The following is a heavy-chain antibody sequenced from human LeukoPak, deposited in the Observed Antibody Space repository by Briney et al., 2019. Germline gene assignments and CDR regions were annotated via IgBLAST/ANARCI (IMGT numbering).Heavy chain of an antibody. CDR1: GGTFSSYA. CDR2: IIPIFGTA. Sequence: ASVKVSCKDSGGTFSSYAISWVRQAPGQGLEWMGGIIPIFGTANYAQKFQGRVTITADESTSTAYMELRSLRSEDTAVYYCAFSGGNSGNDYYYYYGMDVWGQGTTVTVSS. D-gene: IGHD4-23*01. CDR3: AFSGGNSGNDYYYYYGMDV. V-gene: IGHV1-69*13. J-gene: IGHJ6*02.